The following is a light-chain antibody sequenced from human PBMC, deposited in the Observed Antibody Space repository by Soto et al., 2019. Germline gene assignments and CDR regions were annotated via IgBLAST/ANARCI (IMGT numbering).Light chain of an antibody. V-gene: IGLV2-8*01. CDR3: SSYAGSNNLYV. J-gene: IGLJ1*01. Sequence: QSALTQPPSASGSPGQSVTISCTGTSSDIGGYNYVSWYQQHPGKAPKLMIYGVTKRPSGVPDRFSGSRSGNTASLTVSGLQAEDEADYYCSSYAGSNNLYVFGTGTKLTVL. CDR1: SSDIGGYNY. CDR2: GVT.